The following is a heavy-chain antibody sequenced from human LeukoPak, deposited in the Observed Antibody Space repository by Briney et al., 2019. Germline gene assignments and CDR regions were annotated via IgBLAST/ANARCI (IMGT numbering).Heavy chain of an antibody. Sequence: SETLSLTCAVYGGSFSGYYWSWIRQPPGKGLEWIGEINHSGSTNYNPSLKSRVTISVDTSKNQFFLKLSSVTAADTAVYYCAIWFGELFLDYWGQGTLVTVSS. D-gene: IGHD3-10*01. CDR2: INHSGST. V-gene: IGHV4-34*01. J-gene: IGHJ4*02. CDR1: GGSFSGYY. CDR3: AIWFGELFLDY.